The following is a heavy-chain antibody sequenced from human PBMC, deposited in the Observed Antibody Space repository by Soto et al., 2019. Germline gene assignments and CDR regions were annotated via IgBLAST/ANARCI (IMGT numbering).Heavy chain of an antibody. CDR3: ARGYCSSTSCYPGGGGYGMDV. Sequence: QVQLQESGPGLVKPSQTLSLTCTVSGGSISSGGYYWSWIRQHPGKGLEWIGYIYYSGSTYYNPSLKSRVTISVDTSKNQFSLKLSSVTAADTAVYYCARGYCSSTSCYPGGGGYGMDVWGQGTTVTVSS. V-gene: IGHV4-31*03. J-gene: IGHJ6*02. CDR1: GGSISSGGYY. CDR2: IYYSGST. D-gene: IGHD2-2*01.